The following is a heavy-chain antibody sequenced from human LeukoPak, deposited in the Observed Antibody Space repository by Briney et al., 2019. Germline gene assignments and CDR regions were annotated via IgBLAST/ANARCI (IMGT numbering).Heavy chain of an antibody. CDR3: ASRPADTAWYGVFDY. CDR2: IFNTGNT. CDR1: GGSINSHY. V-gene: IGHV4-59*11. D-gene: IGHD3-10*01. Sequence: SETLSLTCSVSGGSINSHYWSWIRRPPGKRLEWIGYIFNTGNTNYNPSLASRVTTSVDTSRAQFFLILSPVTAADTAIYYCASRPADTAWYGVFDYWRQGTLVTVSS. J-gene: IGHJ4*02.